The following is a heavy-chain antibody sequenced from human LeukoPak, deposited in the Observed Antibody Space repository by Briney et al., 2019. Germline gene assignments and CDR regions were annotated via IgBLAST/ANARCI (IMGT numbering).Heavy chain of an antibody. V-gene: IGHV4-4*07. CDR3: ARDDTGRVGWFDP. D-gene: IGHD1-1*01. CDR2: IYSSGST. Sequence: SETLSLTCTVSGCSISNYYWSWIRQPAGRGLEWIGRIYSSGSTNYNPSLKSRVTMSVDTSKNQFSLKLSSVTAADTAVYHCARDDTGRVGWFDPWGQGTLVTVSS. J-gene: IGHJ5*02. CDR1: GCSISNYY.